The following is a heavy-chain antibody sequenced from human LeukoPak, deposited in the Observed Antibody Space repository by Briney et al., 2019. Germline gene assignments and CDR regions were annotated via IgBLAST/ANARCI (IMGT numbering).Heavy chain of an antibody. CDR1: GFTFDDYA. Sequence: PGRSLRLSCAASGFTFDDYAMHWVRQAPGKGLEWVSGISWNSGSIGYADSVKGRFTISRDNAKNSLYLQMNSLRAEDTALYYCAKAGGYNWNYGGIDYWGQGTLVTVSS. CDR3: AKAGGYNWNYGGIDY. J-gene: IGHJ4*02. CDR2: ISWNSGSI. V-gene: IGHV3-9*01. D-gene: IGHD1-7*01.